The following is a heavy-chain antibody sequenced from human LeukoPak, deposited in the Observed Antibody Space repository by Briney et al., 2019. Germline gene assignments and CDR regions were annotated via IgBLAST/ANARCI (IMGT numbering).Heavy chain of an antibody. Sequence: GGSLRLSCAASGFTFSNYWMNCVRQAPGKGLEWVARIKQDVSEKYYVESVKGRFTISRDNAKKSVYLQMDSLRAEDTAVYYCAREGYCSGGICSYDNWGQGTLVTVSS. CDR2: IKQDVSEK. J-gene: IGHJ4*02. CDR1: GFTFSNYW. V-gene: IGHV3-7*01. CDR3: AREGYCSGGICSYDN. D-gene: IGHD2-15*01.